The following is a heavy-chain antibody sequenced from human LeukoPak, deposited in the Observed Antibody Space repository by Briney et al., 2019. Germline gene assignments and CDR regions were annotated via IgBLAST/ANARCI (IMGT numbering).Heavy chain of an antibody. CDR3: ARGYTHGSGSYYSDY. Sequence: QVQLQESGPGLVKPSETLSLTCTVSGGSISSYYWSWLRQPPGKGLEWIGYIYYSGSTNYNPSLKSRVTISVDTSKNQFSLKLSSVTAADTAVYYCARGYTHGSGSYYSDYWGQGTLVTVSS. J-gene: IGHJ4*02. CDR2: IYYSGST. CDR1: GGSISSYY. D-gene: IGHD3-10*01. V-gene: IGHV4-59*12.